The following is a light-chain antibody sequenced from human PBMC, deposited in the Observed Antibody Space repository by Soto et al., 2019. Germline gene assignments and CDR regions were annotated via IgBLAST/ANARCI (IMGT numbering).Light chain of an antibody. CDR3: AAWDDSLSGRV. J-gene: IGLJ3*02. CDR1: SSNIGSNY. CDR2: RNN. Sequence: QSVLTQPPSASGTPGQRVTISCSGSSSNIGSNYVFWYQQLPGTAPKLLIYRNNQRPSGVPDRFSVSKSGTSASLAISGPRSEDEAEYYCAAWDDSLSGRVFGGGTQLTVL. V-gene: IGLV1-47*01.